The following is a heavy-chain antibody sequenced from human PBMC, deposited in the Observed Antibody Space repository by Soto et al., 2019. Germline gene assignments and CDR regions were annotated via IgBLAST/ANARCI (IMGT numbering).Heavy chain of an antibody. Sequence: SQTLSLTCAISGDSVSSNSAAWNWIRLSPSRGLEWLGRTYYRSKWFNDHAVSVKSRITINPDTSKNQFSLHLNSVTPEDTAVYYCARTLRGNGVKYFDCWGRGTLGTVSS. V-gene: IGHV6-1*01. CDR3: ARTLRGNGVKYFDC. CDR2: TYYRSKWFN. CDR1: GDSVSSNSAA. D-gene: IGHD3-10*01. J-gene: IGHJ4*02.